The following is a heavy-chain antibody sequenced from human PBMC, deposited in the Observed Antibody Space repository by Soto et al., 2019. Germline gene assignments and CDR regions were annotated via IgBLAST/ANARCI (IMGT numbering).Heavy chain of an antibody. V-gene: IGHV1-69*13. Sequence: ASVKVSCKVSGVTFSSYAISWVRRAPGQGLEWMGGIIPIFGTANYAQKFQGRVTITADESTSTAYMELSSLRSEDTAVYYCARDSRLQGYYYYYGMDVWGQGTTVTVS. CDR1: GVTFSSYA. CDR2: IIPIFGTA. J-gene: IGHJ6*02. D-gene: IGHD6-25*01. CDR3: ARDSRLQGYYYYYGMDV.